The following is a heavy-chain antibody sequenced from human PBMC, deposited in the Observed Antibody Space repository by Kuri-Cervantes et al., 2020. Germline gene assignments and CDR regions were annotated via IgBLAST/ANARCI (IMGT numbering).Heavy chain of an antibody. CDR3: ANYYYDSSGYSTSF. CDR2: IYHSGST. V-gene: IGHV4-59*05. CDR1: GGSISSYY. D-gene: IGHD3-22*01. Sequence: SETLSLTCTVSGGSISSYYWSWIRQPPGKGLEWIGSIYHSGSTYYNPSLKSRVTISVDTSKNQFSLKLSSVTAADTAVYYCANYYYDSSGYSTSFWGQGTMVTVSS. J-gene: IGHJ3*01.